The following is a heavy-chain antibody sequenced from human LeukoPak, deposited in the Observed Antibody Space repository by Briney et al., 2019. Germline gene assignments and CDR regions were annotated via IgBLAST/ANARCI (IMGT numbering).Heavy chain of an antibody. Sequence: SETLSLTCTVSGYSISSGYYWGWIRQPPGKGLEWIGSIYHSGSTYYNPSLKSRVTISVDTSKNQFSLKLTSVTAADTAMYYCARDSTVRGLWLGYWGQGTLVTVSS. CDR2: IYHSGST. J-gene: IGHJ4*02. CDR1: GYSISSGYY. V-gene: IGHV4-38-2*02. CDR3: ARDSTVRGLWLGY. D-gene: IGHD3-10*01.